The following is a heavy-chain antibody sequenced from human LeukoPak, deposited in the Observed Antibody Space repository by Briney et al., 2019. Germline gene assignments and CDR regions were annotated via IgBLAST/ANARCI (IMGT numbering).Heavy chain of an antibody. J-gene: IGHJ3*02. V-gene: IGHV3-53*01. D-gene: IGHD1-7*01. CDR3: ARPSGTWGAFDI. CDR1: GFTVSSNY. CDR2: IYSGGST. Sequence: GGSLRLSCAASGFTVSSNYMNWVRQAPGKGLEWVSVIYSGGSTYYADSVKGRFTISRDNSMNTLYLQMNSLTFEDTALYYCARPSGTWGAFDIWGQGTMVTVSS.